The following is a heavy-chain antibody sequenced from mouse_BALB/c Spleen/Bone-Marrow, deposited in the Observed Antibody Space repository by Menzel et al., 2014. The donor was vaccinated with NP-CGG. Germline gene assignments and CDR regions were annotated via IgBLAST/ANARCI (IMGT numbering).Heavy chain of an antibody. V-gene: IGHV3-6*02. Sequence: EVQLVESGPGLVKPSQSLSLTCSVTGFSITSGYYWNWVRQFPGNKLEWMGYISYDGSNNYNPSLKNRISITRDTSKNQFFLELNSVTTEDTATYYCAREGGSRAYWGQGTLVTVSA. J-gene: IGHJ3*01. CDR2: ISYDGSN. D-gene: IGHD1-1*01. CDR3: AREGGSRAY. CDR1: GFSITSGYY.